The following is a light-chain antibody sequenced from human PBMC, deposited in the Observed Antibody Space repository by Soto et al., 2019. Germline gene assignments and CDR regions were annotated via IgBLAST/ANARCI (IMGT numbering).Light chain of an antibody. V-gene: IGLV2-14*01. CDR1: SSDVGAHNF. CDR2: EVS. CDR3: NSYTTSNKYV. J-gene: IGLJ1*01. Sequence: QSVLTQPASVSGSPGQAITISCSGSSSDVGAHNFVSWYQHHPGKAPELMIYEVSNRPSGVSNRFSGSKSGNTASLTISGLQAQDEADYYCNSYTTSNKYVLGSGTKLT.